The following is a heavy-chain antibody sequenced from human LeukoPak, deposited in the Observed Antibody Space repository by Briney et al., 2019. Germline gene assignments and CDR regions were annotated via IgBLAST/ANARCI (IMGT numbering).Heavy chain of an antibody. D-gene: IGHD6-13*01. J-gene: IGHJ6*03. CDR1: GYTFTGYY. CDR3: ARQVATAAALRYYYYYMDV. CDR2: INPNSGGT. V-gene: IGHV1-2*02. Sequence: ASVKVSCKASGYTFTGYYMHWVRQAPGQGLEWMGWINPNSGGTKYAQNFQGRVTMIRDTSISTVYMELSSLRSEDTAVYYCARQVATAAALRYYYYYMDVWGQGTTVTVSS.